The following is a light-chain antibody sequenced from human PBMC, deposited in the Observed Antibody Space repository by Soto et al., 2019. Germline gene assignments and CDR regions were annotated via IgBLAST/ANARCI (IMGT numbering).Light chain of an antibody. CDR3: QQYGRSLIT. Sequence: EFVLTQSPGTLSLSPGERATLSCRASQSVDSSYFAWYQQKPGQAPRLLIYGASSRATGIPDRFSGSESGTAFTLTISRLEPEDFAVYYCQQYGRSLITFGQGTRLEI. V-gene: IGKV3-20*01. J-gene: IGKJ5*01. CDR1: QSVDSSY. CDR2: GAS.